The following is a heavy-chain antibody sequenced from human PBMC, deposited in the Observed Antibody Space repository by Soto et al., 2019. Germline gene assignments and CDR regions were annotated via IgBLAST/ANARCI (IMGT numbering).Heavy chain of an antibody. CDR1: CGSSGRFY. V-gene: IGHV4-59*01. Sequence: SQPLSVTCSVACGSSGRFYWRCVRQATGKGLEWIAYVSYSGATRYNPSLESRVTISVDTSKNQFSLRLNSVTAADTAVYYCARDGEYDSGGYCTAFDLWGQGTLVPVSS. CDR2: VSYSGAT. D-gene: IGHD2-8*01. J-gene: IGHJ4*02. CDR3: ARDGEYDSGGYCTAFDL.